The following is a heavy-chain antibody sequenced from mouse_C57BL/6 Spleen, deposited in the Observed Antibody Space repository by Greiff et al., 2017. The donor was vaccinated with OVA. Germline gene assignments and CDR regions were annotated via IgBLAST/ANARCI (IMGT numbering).Heavy chain of an antibody. J-gene: IGHJ4*01. Sequence: VQLKESGGGLVKPGGSLKLSCAASGFTFSSYAMSWVRQTPEKRLEWVATISDGGSYTYYPDNVKGRFTISRDNAKNNLYLQMSHLKSEDTAMYYCAREEAMDYWGQGTSVTVSS. CDR2: ISDGGSYT. V-gene: IGHV5-4*01. CDR1: GFTFSSYA. CDR3: AREEAMDY.